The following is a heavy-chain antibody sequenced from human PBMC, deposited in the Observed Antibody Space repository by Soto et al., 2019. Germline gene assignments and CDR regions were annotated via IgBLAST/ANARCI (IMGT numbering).Heavy chain of an antibody. D-gene: IGHD6-19*01. J-gene: IGHJ6*02. CDR1: GGTFSSYA. Sequence: QVQLVQSGAEVKKPGSSVKVSCKASGGTFSSYAISWVRQAPGQGLEWMGGIIPIFGTANYAQKFQGRVTITGDESTSSAYIELSSLRSDGTGVVSCSRDSIGVSGLAGDYYYYGMDVWGQGATVTVSS. V-gene: IGHV1-69*01. CDR3: SRDSIGVSGLAGDYYYYGMDV. CDR2: IIPIFGTA.